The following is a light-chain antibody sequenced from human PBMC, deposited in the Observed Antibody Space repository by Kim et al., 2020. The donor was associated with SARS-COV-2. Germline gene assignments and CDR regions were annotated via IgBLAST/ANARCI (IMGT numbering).Light chain of an antibody. CDR2: GAS. Sequence: PGERATLSCRASQVISRNYLTWYQQKPGQAPRLLIYGASSRATGIPDRFSGRGSGTDFTLTISRLEPEDFAVYYCLQYVSSLWTFGQGTKV. CDR3: LQYVSSLWT. J-gene: IGKJ1*01. CDR1: QVISRNY. V-gene: IGKV3-20*01.